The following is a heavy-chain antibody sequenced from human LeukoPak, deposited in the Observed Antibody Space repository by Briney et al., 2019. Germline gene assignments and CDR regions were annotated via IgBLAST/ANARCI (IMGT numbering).Heavy chain of an antibody. CDR1: GGSISSGGYY. D-gene: IGHD2-2*01. CDR2: ISYSGST. Sequence: SETLTLTCIVSGGSISSGGYYWTWIRQHPGKGLEWIGYISYSGSTYYNPSLKSRVIISVDASKNQFSLKLSSVTAADTAVYYCARDRSSSTSSLDYWGQGTLVTVSS. V-gene: IGHV4-31*03. J-gene: IGHJ4*02. CDR3: ARDRSSSTSSLDY.